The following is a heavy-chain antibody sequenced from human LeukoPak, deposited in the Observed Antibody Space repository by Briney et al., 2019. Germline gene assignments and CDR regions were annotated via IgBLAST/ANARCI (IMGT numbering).Heavy chain of an antibody. CDR2: IRSKAYGGTT. CDR1: GFTFGDYA. D-gene: IGHD3-10*01. J-gene: IGHJ4*02. V-gene: IGHV3-49*03. Sequence: GRSLRLSCTASGFTFGDYAMSWFRQAPGKGLEWVGFIRSKAYGGTTEYAASVKGRFTISRDDSKSIAYLQMNSLKTEDTAVYYCTRVGYGSGSYWVDYWGQGTLVTVSS. CDR3: TRVGYGSGSYWVDY.